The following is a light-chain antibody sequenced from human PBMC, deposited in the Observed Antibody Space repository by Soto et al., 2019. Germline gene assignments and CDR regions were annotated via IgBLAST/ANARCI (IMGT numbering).Light chain of an antibody. J-gene: IGKJ4*01. CDR1: QSVSGW. CDR3: QQYNIYPLT. CDR2: KAS. V-gene: IGKV1-5*03. Sequence: DIQMTQSPSTLSASVGDRVTITCRASQSVSGWLAWYQQKPGKAPKLLIYKASNLESGVPSRFSGSGSGTEFTLTNSSLQPDDFATYYCQQYNIYPLTFGGGTMVEIK.